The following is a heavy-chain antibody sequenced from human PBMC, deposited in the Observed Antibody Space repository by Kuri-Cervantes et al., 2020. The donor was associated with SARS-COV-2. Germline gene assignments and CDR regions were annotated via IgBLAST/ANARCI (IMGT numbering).Heavy chain of an antibody. J-gene: IGHJ5*02. CDR2: IFYSGNT. Sequence: SETLSLTCTVSGDSISSSNYYWGWIRQPPGKGLEWIGSIFYSGNTYYSPPLKSRVTISVDTSNNQLSLKLTSVTAADTAVYYCARHFIAGRGWFDPWGQGAVVTVSS. CDR1: GDSISSSNYY. CDR3: ARHFIAGRGWFDP. V-gene: IGHV4-39*01. D-gene: IGHD6-6*01.